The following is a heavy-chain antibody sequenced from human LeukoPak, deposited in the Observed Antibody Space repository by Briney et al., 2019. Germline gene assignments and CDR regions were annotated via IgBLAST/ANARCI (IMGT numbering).Heavy chain of an antibody. CDR2: VYHSGST. Sequence: SETLSRTCDVSGDSISSPNYGGWIRQSPGKGLQWIGIVYHSGSTYYNPSRQSRFTIAVDTSKNQFSLKLTSVTAADTAVYYCARERRIAATTNWFARWGQATLVTASS. D-gene: IGHD5-12*01. J-gene: IGHJ5*02. CDR1: GDSISSPNY. CDR3: ARERRIAATTNWFAR. V-gene: IGHV4-38-2*02.